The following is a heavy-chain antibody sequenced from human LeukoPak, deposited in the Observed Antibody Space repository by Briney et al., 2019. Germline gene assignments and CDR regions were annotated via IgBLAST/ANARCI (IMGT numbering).Heavy chain of an antibody. Sequence: GGSLRLSCDASGFTLSNYAMIWVRQAPGKGLEWVSTISISGRTTYYSDSVKGRFTISRGTSKNTLYLQMNSLRAEDTATYYCAKGETSGWSLYYFDYWGQGTLVTVSS. CDR2: ISISGRTT. V-gene: IGHV3-23*01. J-gene: IGHJ4*02. CDR1: GFTLSNYA. CDR3: AKGETSGWSLYYFDY. D-gene: IGHD6-19*01.